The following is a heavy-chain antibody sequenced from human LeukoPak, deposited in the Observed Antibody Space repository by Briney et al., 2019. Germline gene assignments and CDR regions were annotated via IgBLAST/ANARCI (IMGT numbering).Heavy chain of an antibody. J-gene: IGHJ5*02. CDR2: MNTNNGKT. D-gene: IGHD5-18*01. V-gene: IGHV1-8*01. Sequence: ASVKVSCKASEYTFTTYDTSWVRQATGQGLEWLGWMNTNNGKTGYAQKFQGRVTMTRNTSISTAYMELSSLRSEDTAVYYCARTRGYSYGGWFDPWGQGTLVTVSS. CDR1: EYTFTTYD. CDR3: ARTRGYSYGGWFDP.